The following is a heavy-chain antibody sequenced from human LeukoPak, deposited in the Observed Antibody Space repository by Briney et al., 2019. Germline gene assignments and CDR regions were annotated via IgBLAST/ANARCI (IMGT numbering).Heavy chain of an antibody. D-gene: IGHD3-10*02. CDR2: IYPGDSQS. Sequence: PGESLKISCRGSGYSFTNFWIGWVRQMPGKGLEWMGSIYPGDSQSRYSPSFQGQVTISADKSIRTAYLQWRSLRASDTAMYYCVKISSGTYRNYYDMDVWGQGTSVTVT. CDR3: VKISSGTYRNYYDMDV. J-gene: IGHJ6*02. CDR1: GYSFTNFW. V-gene: IGHV5-51*01.